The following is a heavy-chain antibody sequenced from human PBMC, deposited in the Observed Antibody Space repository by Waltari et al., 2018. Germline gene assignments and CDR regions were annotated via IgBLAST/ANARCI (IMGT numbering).Heavy chain of an antibody. CDR3: ARVRGDREYYFDY. V-gene: IGHV4-38-2*01. CDR1: GYSISSGYY. Sequence: QVQLQESGPGLVKPSETLSLTCAVSGYSISSGYYWGWIRQPPGKGLEWIGSIYHSGSTYYNPSLKSRVTISVDTSKNQFSLKLSSVTAADTAVYYCARVRGDREYYFDYWGQGTLVTVSS. J-gene: IGHJ4*02. CDR2: IYHSGST. D-gene: IGHD3-10*01.